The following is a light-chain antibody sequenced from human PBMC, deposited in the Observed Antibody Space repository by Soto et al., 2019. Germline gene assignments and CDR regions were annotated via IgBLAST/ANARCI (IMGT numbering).Light chain of an antibody. CDR2: KAS. CDR1: QSISNW. CDR3: QQDDTYPYT. V-gene: IGKV1-5*03. J-gene: IGKJ2*01. Sequence: DIQMTQSPSTLSASIGDRVTITCRASQSISNWLAWYQQKPGQAPKLLMYKASTLQSGVPSRFSGSGSGTEFSLTISSLQPDDFATYYCQQDDTYPYTFGQGTKLEI.